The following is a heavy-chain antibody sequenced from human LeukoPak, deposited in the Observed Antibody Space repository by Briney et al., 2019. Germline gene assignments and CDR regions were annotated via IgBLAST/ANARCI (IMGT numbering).Heavy chain of an antibody. CDR2: IYHSGST. D-gene: IGHD2-21*02. V-gene: IGHV4-38-2*02. CDR1: GDSISSGYY. CDR3: ARALAYCGGDCYSSDY. J-gene: IGHJ4*02. Sequence: PSQTLSLTCTVSGDSISSGYYWSWIRQPPGKGLEWIGSIYHSGSTYYNPSLKSRVTISVDTSKNQFSLKLSSVTAADTAVYYCARALAYCGGDCYSSDYWGQGTLVTVSS.